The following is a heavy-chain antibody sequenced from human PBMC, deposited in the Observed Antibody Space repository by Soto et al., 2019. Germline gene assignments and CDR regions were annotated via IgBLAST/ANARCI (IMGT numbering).Heavy chain of an antibody. CDR2: ISAGNGIT. Sequence: QVQLVQSGAEVKKPGASVKVSCKASGYSFSGYGIHWVRQAPGQRPEWMGWISAGNGITKFSQQFQGRVAIMRDISASTAYMELSSLTSGDTAVYYCARVSSSWSLGPGAYFGMDVWGQGTTVIVSS. CDR1: GYSFSGYG. CDR3: ARVSSSWSLGPGAYFGMDV. V-gene: IGHV1-3*01. J-gene: IGHJ6*02. D-gene: IGHD2-2*01.